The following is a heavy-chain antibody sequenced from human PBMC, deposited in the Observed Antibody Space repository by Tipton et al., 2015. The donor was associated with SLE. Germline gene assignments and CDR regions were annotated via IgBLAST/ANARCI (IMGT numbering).Heavy chain of an antibody. CDR1: GGSISSYY. V-gene: IGHV4-4*07. CDR3: ARDLWIAVAGIGAFDI. D-gene: IGHD6-19*01. CDR2: IYTSGST. J-gene: IGHJ3*02. Sequence: TLSLTCTVSGGSISSYYWGWIRQPPGKGLEWIGSIYTSGSTNYNPSLKSRVTISVDTSKNQFSLKLSSVAAADTAVYYCARDLWIAVAGIGAFDIWGQGTMVTVSS.